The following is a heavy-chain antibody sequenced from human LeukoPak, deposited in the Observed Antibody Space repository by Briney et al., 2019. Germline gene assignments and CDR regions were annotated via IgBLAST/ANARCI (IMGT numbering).Heavy chain of an antibody. Sequence: GGSLRLSCAASGFTFDDYAMHWVRQAPGKGLEWVSLISGDGGSTSYADSVKGRLTISRDNSRNSLNLQMDSLTTEDTALYYCAKGRQWLIHYWGQGTLVTVSS. D-gene: IGHD6-19*01. CDR1: GFTFDDYA. J-gene: IGHJ4*02. CDR2: ISGDGGST. V-gene: IGHV3-43*02. CDR3: AKGRQWLIHY.